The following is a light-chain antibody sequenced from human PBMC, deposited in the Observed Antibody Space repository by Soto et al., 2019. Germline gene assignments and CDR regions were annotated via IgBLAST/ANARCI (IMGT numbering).Light chain of an antibody. CDR3: QQYDTSHTWT. V-gene: IGKV3-20*01. Sequence: EIVLTQSPGTLSLSPGERATLSCRASQSVSSSYLAWYQQKPGQPPRLLIFGASSRATGIPDRFSGSGSETDFALTISRLEPEDSAVYYCQQYDTSHTWTFGQGTKVEIK. CDR1: QSVSSSY. J-gene: IGKJ1*01. CDR2: GAS.